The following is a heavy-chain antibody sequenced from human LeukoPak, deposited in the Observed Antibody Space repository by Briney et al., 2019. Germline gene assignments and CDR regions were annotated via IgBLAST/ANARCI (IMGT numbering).Heavy chain of an antibody. J-gene: IGHJ4*02. V-gene: IGHV3-7*01. CDR2: IKQDGSEK. Sequence: GGSLRLSCAASGFTFSSYSMNWVRQAPGKGLEWVANIKQDGSEKYYVDSVKGRFTISRDNAKNSLYLQMNSLRAEDTAVYYCARDEWTVTPDYWGQGTLVTVSS. D-gene: IGHD4-17*01. CDR1: GFTFSSYS. CDR3: ARDEWTVTPDY.